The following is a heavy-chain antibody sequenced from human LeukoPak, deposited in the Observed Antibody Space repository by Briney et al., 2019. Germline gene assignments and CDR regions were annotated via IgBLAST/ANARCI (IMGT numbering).Heavy chain of an antibody. V-gene: IGHV1-18*01. Sequence: ASVKVSCKASGYTFTSYGISWVRQAPGQGLEWMGWISAYNGNTNYAQKLQGRVTMTTDTSTSTAYMELRSLRSDDTAVYYCARGSVGPDIVVVPAASHYYYYYYMDVWGKGTTVTVSS. D-gene: IGHD2-2*01. CDR2: ISAYNGNT. CDR3: ARGSVGPDIVVVPAASHYYYYYYMDV. J-gene: IGHJ6*03. CDR1: GYTFTSYG.